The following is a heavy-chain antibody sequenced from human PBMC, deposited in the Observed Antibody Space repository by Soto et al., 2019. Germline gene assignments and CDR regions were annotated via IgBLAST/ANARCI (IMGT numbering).Heavy chain of an antibody. CDR3: ATGQQTYCSGGSCSSH. CDR2: ISSSSSYI. Sequence: GGSLRLSCAASGFTFSSYSMNWVRQAPGKGLEWVSSISSSSSYIYYADSVKGRFTISRDNAKNSLYLQMNSLRAEDTAVYYCATGQQTYCSGGSCSSHWGQGTLVTVSS. J-gene: IGHJ4*02. D-gene: IGHD2-15*01. CDR1: GFTFSSYS. V-gene: IGHV3-21*01.